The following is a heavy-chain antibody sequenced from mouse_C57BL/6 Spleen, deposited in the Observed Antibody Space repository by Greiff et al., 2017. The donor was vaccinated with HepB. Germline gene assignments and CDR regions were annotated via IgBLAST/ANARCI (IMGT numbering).Heavy chain of an antibody. Sequence: DVQLVESGGGLVQPGGSLKLSCAASGFTFSDYYMYWVRQTPEKRLEWVAYISNGGGSTYYPDTVKGRFTISRDNAKNTLYLQMSRLKSEDTAMYYCAMIYDGYPGYFDVWGTGTTVTVSS. V-gene: IGHV5-12*01. D-gene: IGHD2-3*01. CDR3: AMIYDGYPGYFDV. J-gene: IGHJ1*03. CDR1: GFTFSDYY. CDR2: ISNGGGST.